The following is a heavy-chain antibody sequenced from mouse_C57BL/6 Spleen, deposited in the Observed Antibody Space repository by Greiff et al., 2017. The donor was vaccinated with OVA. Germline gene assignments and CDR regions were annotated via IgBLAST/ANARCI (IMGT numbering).Heavy chain of an antibody. D-gene: IGHD3-2*02. CDR3: ARRLPHAMDY. CDR1: GYTFTSYW. J-gene: IGHJ4*01. V-gene: IGHV1-69*01. CDR2: IDPSDSYT. Sequence: QVQLQQPGAELVMPGASVKLSCKASGYTFTSYWMHWVKQRPGQGLEWIGEIDPSDSYTNYNQKFKGKSTLTVDESSSTAYMQLSSLTSEDSAVYYCARRLPHAMDYWGQGTSVTVSS.